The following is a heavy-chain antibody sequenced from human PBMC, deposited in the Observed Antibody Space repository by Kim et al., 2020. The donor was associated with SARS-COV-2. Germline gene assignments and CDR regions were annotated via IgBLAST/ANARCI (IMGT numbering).Heavy chain of an antibody. CDR3: AKKISNAYGGNFDY. CDR1: GFTFSTYA. CDR2: ISNSGGST. J-gene: IGHJ4*02. Sequence: GGSLRLSCAASGFTFSTYAMSWVRQAPGKGLEWVSGISNSGGSTYYADSVKGRFTISRDNSKNTLYLQMNSLRVEDTAIYYCAKKISNAYGGNFDYWGQGTLVTVSS. V-gene: IGHV3-23*01. D-gene: IGHD4-17*01.